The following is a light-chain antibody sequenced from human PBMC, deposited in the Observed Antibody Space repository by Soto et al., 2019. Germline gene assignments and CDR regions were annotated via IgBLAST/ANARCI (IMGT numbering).Light chain of an antibody. Sequence: EIVLTQSPGTLSLSPGERATLSCRASQTVTSSYLAWYQQKPGQAPRLLISVASSRATGIPDRFSGSGSGTDLTLTISRLEPEDFAVYYCQQYGTSTLNFRGGTKVDI. V-gene: IGKV3-20*01. CDR1: QTVTSSY. J-gene: IGKJ4*01. CDR3: QQYGTSTLN. CDR2: VAS.